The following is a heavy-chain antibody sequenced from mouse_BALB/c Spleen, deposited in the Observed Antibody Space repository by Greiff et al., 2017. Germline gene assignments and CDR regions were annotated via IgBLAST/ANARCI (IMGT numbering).Heavy chain of an antibody. CDR3: ARTQPDYYGSSHAWFAY. D-gene: IGHD1-1*01. CDR1: GYTFTSYT. J-gene: IGHJ3*01. Sequence: QVQLQQSGAELARPGASVKMSCKASGYTFTSYTMHWVKQRPGQGLEWIGYINPSSGYTNYNQKFKDKATLTADKSSSTAYMQLSSLTSEDSAVYYCARTQPDYYGSSHAWFAYWGQGTLVTVSA. CDR2: INPSSGYT. V-gene: IGHV1-4*01.